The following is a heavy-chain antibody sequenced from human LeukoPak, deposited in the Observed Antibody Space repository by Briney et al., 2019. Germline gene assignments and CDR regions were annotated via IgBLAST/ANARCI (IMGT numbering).Heavy chain of an antibody. V-gene: IGHV4-34*01. J-gene: IGHJ4*02. D-gene: IGHD4-17*01. Sequence: SETLSLTCAVYGGPFSGSYWNWIRQPPGKGLQWIGEVTHDGRINYNPSLRGRVTISVDTSMNQLSLRLTSVTAADTAVYYCATIYGDFSDFDSWAQGTLVTVSS. CDR3: ATIYGDFSDFDS. CDR2: VTHDGRI. CDR1: GGPFSGSY.